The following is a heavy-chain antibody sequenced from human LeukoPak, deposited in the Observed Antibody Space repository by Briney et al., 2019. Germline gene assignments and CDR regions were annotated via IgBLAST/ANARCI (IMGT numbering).Heavy chain of an antibody. CDR3: ASPGITYYYDSSGYPPPDGIPHYYYGMDV. CDR1: GGTFSSYA. D-gene: IGHD3-22*01. V-gene: IGHV1-69*04. Sequence: SVKVSCKASGGTFSSYAISWVRQAPGQGLEWMGRIISILGIANYAQKFQGRVTITADKSTSTAYMELSSLRSEDTAVYYCASPGITYYYDSSGYPPPDGIPHYYYGMDVWGQGTTVTVSS. J-gene: IGHJ6*02. CDR2: IISILGIA.